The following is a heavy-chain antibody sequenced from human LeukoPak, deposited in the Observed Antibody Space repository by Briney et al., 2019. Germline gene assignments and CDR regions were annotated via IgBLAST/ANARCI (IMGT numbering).Heavy chain of an antibody. V-gene: IGHV4-38-2*01. J-gene: IGHJ3*02. D-gene: IGHD6-25*01. CDR2: VYYSGST. CDR3: AKRSARLDAFDI. CDR1: GYSISSGYY. Sequence: SETLSLTCAVSGYSISSGYYWGWIRQPPGKRLEWIGNVYYSGSTYYNPSLKSRVTISVDTSKNQFSLKLSSVTAADTAIYYCAKRSARLDAFDIWGQGTMVTVSS.